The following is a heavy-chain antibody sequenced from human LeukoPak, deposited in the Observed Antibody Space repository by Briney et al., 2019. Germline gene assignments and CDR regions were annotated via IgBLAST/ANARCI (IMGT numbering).Heavy chain of an antibody. CDR1: SNSFTNHW. CDR3: ARRDAALIPVSDAFDI. Sequence: GQSLKISCKGSSNSFTNHWIGWVRQRPGKGLEWMGIIYPGDSDTRYSRSFQGQVTISADKSIDTAYLQWSSLKASDTAMYYCARRDAALIPVSDAFDIWGQGTAVIVSS. J-gene: IGHJ3*02. V-gene: IGHV5-51*01. CDR2: IYPGDSDT. D-gene: IGHD5-24*01.